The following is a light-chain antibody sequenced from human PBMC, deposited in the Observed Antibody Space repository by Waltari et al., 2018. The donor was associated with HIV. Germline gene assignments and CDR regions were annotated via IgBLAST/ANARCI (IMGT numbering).Light chain of an antibody. CDR3: QAWDSSRPV. J-gene: IGLJ2*01. Sequence: SFELTQPSSVSVSPGHTASITCSGHKLGDKYACWYQQRPGQSPLLVIYQDNKRPSGIPVRFSGSNSGDTATLTISGTQAVDEADYYCQAWDSSRPVFGGGTKLTVL. V-gene: IGLV3-1*01. CDR1: KLGDKY. CDR2: QDN.